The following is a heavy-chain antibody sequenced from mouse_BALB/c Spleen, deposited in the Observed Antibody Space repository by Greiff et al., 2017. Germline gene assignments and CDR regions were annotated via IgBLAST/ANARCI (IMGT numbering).Heavy chain of an antibody. J-gene: IGHJ1*01. CDR1: GYSITSDYA. Sequence: EVQLVESGPGLVKPSQSLSLTCTVTGYSITSDYAWNWIRQFPGNKLEWMGYISYSGSTSYNPSLKSRISITRDTSKNQFFLQLNSVTTEDTATYYCARSHTTVVAKYFDVWGAGTTVTVSS. D-gene: IGHD1-1*01. V-gene: IGHV3-2*02. CDR3: ARSHTTVVAKYFDV. CDR2: ISYSGST.